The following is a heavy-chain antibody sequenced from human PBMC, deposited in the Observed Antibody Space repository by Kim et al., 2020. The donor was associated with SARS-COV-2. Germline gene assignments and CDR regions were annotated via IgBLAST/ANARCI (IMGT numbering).Heavy chain of an antibody. V-gene: IGHV3-53*01. Sequence: GGSLRLSCAASGFTVSSNYMSWVRQAPGKGLEWVSVIYSGGSTYYADSVKGRFTISRDNSKNTLYLQMNSLRAEDTAVYYCARVPMVRGVDYWGQGTLVTVSS. D-gene: IGHD3-10*01. CDR1: GFTVSSNY. CDR3: ARVPMVRGVDY. J-gene: IGHJ4*02. CDR2: IYSGGST.